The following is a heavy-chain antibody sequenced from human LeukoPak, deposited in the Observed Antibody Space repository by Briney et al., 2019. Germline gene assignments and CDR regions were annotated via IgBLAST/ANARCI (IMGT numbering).Heavy chain of an antibody. V-gene: IGHV1-69*13. D-gene: IGHD3-10*01. CDR3: ARDQSHFGSGSPSNY. CDR1: GYTFTKSY. CDR2: IIPIFGTA. J-gene: IGHJ4*02. Sequence: ASVKVSCKASGYTFTKSYIHWVRQAPGQGLEWMGGIIPIFGTANYAQKFQGRVTITADESTSTAYMELSSLRSEDTAVYYCARDQSHFGSGSPSNYWGQGTLVTVSS.